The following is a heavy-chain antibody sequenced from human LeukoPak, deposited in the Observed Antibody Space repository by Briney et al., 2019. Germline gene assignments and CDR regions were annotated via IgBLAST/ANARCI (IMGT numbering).Heavy chain of an antibody. V-gene: IGHV4-30-4*01. J-gene: IGHJ5*02. Sequence: SETLSLTCTVSGGSIGSGDYYWSWIRQPPGKGLEWIGYIYYSGSTYYNPSLKSRVTISVDTSKNQFSLKLSSVTAADTAVYYCARSPITIFGVVNWNWFDPWGQGTLVTVSS. D-gene: IGHD3-3*01. CDR1: GGSIGSGDYY. CDR2: IYYSGST. CDR3: ARSPITIFGVVNWNWFDP.